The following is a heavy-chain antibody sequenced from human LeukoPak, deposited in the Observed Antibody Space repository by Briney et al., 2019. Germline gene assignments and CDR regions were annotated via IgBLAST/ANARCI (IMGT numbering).Heavy chain of an antibody. Sequence: GASVKVSCKASGYTVTSYDINWVRQATGQGLEWMGWMNPNSGNTGYAQKFQGRVTITRNTSISTAYMELSSLRSEDTAVYYCALFTTGTLFDYWGQGTLVTVSS. J-gene: IGHJ4*02. CDR1: GYTVTSYD. V-gene: IGHV1-8*03. CDR3: ALFTTGTLFDY. CDR2: MNPNSGNT. D-gene: IGHD1-1*01.